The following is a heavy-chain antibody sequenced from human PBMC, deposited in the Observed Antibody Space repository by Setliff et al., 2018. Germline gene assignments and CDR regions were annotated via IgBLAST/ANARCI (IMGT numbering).Heavy chain of an antibody. V-gene: IGHV1-69*06. CDR3: ALEYSNSSPTVYYYMDV. Sequence: SVKVSCKASGGIFNSFSITWVRQAPGQGLEWMGRIIPLFETTNYVEKFRGRVTITADKSTSTAYMELSRLTSEDTAVYYCALEYSNSSPTVYYYMDVWGKGTTVTVSS. CDR1: GGIFNSFS. J-gene: IGHJ6*03. CDR2: IIPLFETT. D-gene: IGHD6-6*01.